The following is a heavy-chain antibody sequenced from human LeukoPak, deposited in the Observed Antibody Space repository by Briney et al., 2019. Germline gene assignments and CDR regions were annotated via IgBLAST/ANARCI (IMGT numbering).Heavy chain of an antibody. D-gene: IGHD6-19*01. Sequence: GGSLRLSCAASGFTFSSYSMNWVHQAPGKGLEWVSSISSSSSYIYYADSVKGRFTISRDNAKNSLYLQMNSLRAEDTAVYYCARAPAAGHNPRYYNGMDVWGQGTAVTVSS. CDR3: ARAPAAGHNPRYYNGMDV. V-gene: IGHV3-21*01. CDR2: ISSSSSYI. J-gene: IGHJ6*02. CDR1: GFTFSSYS.